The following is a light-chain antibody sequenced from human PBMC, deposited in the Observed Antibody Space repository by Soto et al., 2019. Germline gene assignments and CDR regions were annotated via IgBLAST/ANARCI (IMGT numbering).Light chain of an antibody. CDR2: DAS. Sequence: DIQMTQSPSTLSGSVGDRVTITCRASQTISSWLAWYQQKPGKAPKLLIYDASSLGSGVPSRFSGSGSGTEFTLTISSLQPDDFATYYCQQYNSYSFGQRTKV. CDR3: QQYNSYS. CDR1: QTISSW. V-gene: IGKV1-5*01. J-gene: IGKJ1*01.